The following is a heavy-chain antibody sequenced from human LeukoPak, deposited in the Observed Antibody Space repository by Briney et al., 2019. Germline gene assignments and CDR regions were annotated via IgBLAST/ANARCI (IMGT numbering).Heavy chain of an antibody. Sequence: GGSLRLSCEAYGFSFSTYGMHWARQAPGKVPEWVAVIWYDGSRQYYADSVKGRFNIFREMSNNTLYLQMNSLRVDDTALYYCARDLGLKYGSGTYKFDPWGRGTLVIVSS. J-gene: IGHJ5*02. CDR2: IWYDGSRQ. V-gene: IGHV3-33*08. CDR1: GFSFSTYG. D-gene: IGHD3-10*01. CDR3: ARDLGLKYGSGTYKFDP.